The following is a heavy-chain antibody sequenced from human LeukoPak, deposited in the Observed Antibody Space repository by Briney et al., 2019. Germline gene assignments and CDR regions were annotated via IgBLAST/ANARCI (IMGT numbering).Heavy chain of an antibody. J-gene: IGHJ4*02. CDR3: AREGGDCSSTSCYRDFDY. D-gene: IGHD2-2*02. Sequence: GGSLRLSCAASGFTFSSYNMNWVRQAPGKGLEWGSSISSSSSYIYYADSVKGRFTISRDNAKNSLYLQMNSLRAEDTAVYYCAREGGDCSSTSCYRDFDYWGQGTLVTVSS. V-gene: IGHV3-21*01. CDR2: ISSSSSYI. CDR1: GFTFSSYN.